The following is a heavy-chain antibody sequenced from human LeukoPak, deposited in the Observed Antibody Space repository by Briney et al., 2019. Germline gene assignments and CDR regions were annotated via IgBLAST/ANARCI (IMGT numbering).Heavy chain of an antibody. CDR3: ARDGKNDFWSGYYSLFDY. D-gene: IGHD3-3*01. CDR2: IYSGTT. J-gene: IGHJ4*02. Sequence: GGSLRLSCTVSGFTVSSNSMSWVRQAPGKGLEWVSFIYSGTTHYSDSVKGRFTISRDNAKNSLYLQMNSLRAEDTAVYYCARDGKNDFWSGYYSLFDYWGQGTLVTVSS. V-gene: IGHV3-53*01. CDR1: GFTVSSNS.